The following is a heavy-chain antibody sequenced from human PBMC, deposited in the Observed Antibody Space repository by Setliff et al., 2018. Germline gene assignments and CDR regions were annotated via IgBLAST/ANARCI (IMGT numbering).Heavy chain of an antibody. D-gene: IGHD3-22*01. CDR3: VREGVDSRSSTDYRYYMDV. CDR2: ISAYNGNT. CDR1: GYTFTSYG. V-gene: IGHV1-18*01. Sequence: GASVKVSCKASGYTFTSYGFSWVRQAPGQGLEWMGWISAYNGNTNYGQKYQGRVTMTTDTSTNTVYMELRSLRSDDTAVYFCVREGVDSRSSTDYRYYMDVWGKGTTVTVSS. J-gene: IGHJ6*03.